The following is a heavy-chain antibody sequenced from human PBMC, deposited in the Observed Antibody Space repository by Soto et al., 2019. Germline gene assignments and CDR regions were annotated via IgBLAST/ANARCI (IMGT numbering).Heavy chain of an antibody. J-gene: IGHJ6*02. Sequence: SETLSLTCTVSNGSVISGTYSWSWVRQPPGKGLEWIGYIYYSGTTYYTPSLKSRLTMSMDRANDHFSLNLTSVTAADTAVYFCARGDYYYGMDVWGQGITVTVSS. CDR2: IYYSGTT. CDR1: NGSVISGTYS. V-gene: IGHV4-30-2*01. CDR3: ARGDYYYGMDV.